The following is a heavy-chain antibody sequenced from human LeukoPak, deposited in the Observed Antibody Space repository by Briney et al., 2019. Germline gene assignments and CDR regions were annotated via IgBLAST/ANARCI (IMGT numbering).Heavy chain of an antibody. J-gene: IGHJ6*03. CDR3: ASYCSSTSCYSRGGIDYYMDV. Sequence: SVKVSCKASGGTFSSYAISWVRQAPGQGLEWMGRIIPILGIANYAQKFQGRVTITADKSTSTAYMELSSLRSEDTAVYYCASYCSSTSCYSRGGIDYYMDVWGKGTTVTVSS. CDR1: GGTFSSYA. D-gene: IGHD2-2*01. V-gene: IGHV1-69*04. CDR2: IIPILGIA.